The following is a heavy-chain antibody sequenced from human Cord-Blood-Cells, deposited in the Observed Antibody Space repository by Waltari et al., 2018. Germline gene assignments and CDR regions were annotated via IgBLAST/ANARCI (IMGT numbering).Heavy chain of an antibody. J-gene: IGHJ5*02. CDR1: GYTFTSYA. CDR2: INAVNGNT. D-gene: IGHD5-18*01. CDR3: ARAGSTRGYGWFDP. V-gene: IGHV1-3*01. Sequence: QVQLVQSGAEVKKPGASVKVSCKASGYTFTSYAMHWVRQAPGQRLEWMGWINAVNGNTKYSQKCQGRVTITRDTSASTAYMELSSLRSEDTAVYYCARAGSTRGYGWFDPWGQGTLVTVSS.